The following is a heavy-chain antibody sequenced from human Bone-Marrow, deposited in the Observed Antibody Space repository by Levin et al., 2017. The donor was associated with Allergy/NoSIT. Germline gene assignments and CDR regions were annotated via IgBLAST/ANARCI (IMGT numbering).Heavy chain of an antibody. J-gene: IGHJ6*02. V-gene: IGHV3-9*01. CDR1: GFTIDASA. Sequence: GGSLRLSCAASGFTIDASAMHWVRQPPGKGLEWVSGITWNSGIIGYADSVKGRFTISRDNAKNSLYLQMNSLRPDDTALYYCTADLVSGGLDVWGQGPTVTVSS. CDR3: TADLVSGGLDV. CDR2: ITWNSGII. D-gene: IGHD3-9*01.